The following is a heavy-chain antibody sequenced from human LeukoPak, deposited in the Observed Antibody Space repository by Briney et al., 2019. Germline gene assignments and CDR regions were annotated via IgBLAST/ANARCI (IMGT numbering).Heavy chain of an antibody. CDR3: AKDQPAGGVIVVPYFDY. Sequence: AGGSLRLSCAASGFTFSSYAMSWVRQAPGKGLEWVSAISGSGGSTYYADSVRGRFTISRDNSKNTRYLQMNSLTAEDTAVYYCAKDQPAGGVIVVPYFDYWGQGTLVTVSS. D-gene: IGHD3-16*02. V-gene: IGHV3-23*01. CDR2: ISGSGGST. CDR1: GFTFSSYA. J-gene: IGHJ4*02.